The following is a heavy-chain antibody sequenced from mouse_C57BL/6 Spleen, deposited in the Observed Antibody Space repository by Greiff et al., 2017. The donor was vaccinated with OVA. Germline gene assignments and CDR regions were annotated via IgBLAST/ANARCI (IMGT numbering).Heavy chain of an antibody. V-gene: IGHV1-69*01. CDR3: ARDGLRGYGAMDY. D-gene: IGHD3-1*01. Sequence: QVQLQQPGAELVMPGASVKLSCKASGYTFTSYWMHWVKQRPGQGLEWIGEIDPSDSYTNYNQKFKGKSTLTVDKSSSTAYMQLSSLTSEDSAVYYCARDGLRGYGAMDYWGQGTSVTVSS. CDR1: GYTFTSYW. J-gene: IGHJ4*01. CDR2: IDPSDSYT.